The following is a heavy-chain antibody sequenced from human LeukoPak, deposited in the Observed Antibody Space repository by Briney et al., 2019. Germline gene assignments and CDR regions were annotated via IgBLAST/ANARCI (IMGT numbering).Heavy chain of an antibody. J-gene: IGHJ4*02. D-gene: IGHD3-9*01. Sequence: GGSLRLSCAASGFTFSSSGMSWVRQSPGKGLEWVSGISGGSGSTYYAYYADSVKGRFTISRDNSKNTLYLQMNSLRAEDTAVYYCAKFDEALTGYFGYWGQGTLVTVSS. CDR3: AKFDEALTGYFGY. CDR2: ISGGSGST. V-gene: IGHV3-23*01. CDR1: GFTFSSSG.